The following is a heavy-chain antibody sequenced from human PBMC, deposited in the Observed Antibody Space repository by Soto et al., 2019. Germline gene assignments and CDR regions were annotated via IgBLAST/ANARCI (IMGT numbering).Heavy chain of an antibody. CDR3: ARTRRGYCSSTRCYAVGLSDWFDP. CDR1: GGSISSGGYY. V-gene: IGHV4-31*03. Sequence: SETLSLTCTVSGGSISSGGYYWSWIRQHPGKGLEWIGYVYYSGSTYYNPSVKSRVTISVDTSKNQFSLKLSSVTAAETAVYYCARTRRGYCSSTRCYAVGLSDWFDPWGQGTLVTVSS. CDR2: VYYSGST. D-gene: IGHD2-2*01. J-gene: IGHJ5*02.